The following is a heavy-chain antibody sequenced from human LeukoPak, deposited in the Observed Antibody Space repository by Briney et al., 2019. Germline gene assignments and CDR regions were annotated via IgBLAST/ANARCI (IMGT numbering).Heavy chain of an antibody. CDR2: FDPEDGET. J-gene: IGHJ4*02. CDR3: ARGGGFYGDYGGTIFDY. D-gene: IGHD4-17*01. CDR1: GYTLTELS. V-gene: IGHV1-24*01. Sequence: ASVKVSCKVSGYTLTELSMHWVRQAPGKGLEWMGGFDPEDGETIYAQKFQGRVTMTEDTSTDTAYMELSSLRSEDTAVYYCARGGGFYGDYGGTIFDYWGQGTLVTVSS.